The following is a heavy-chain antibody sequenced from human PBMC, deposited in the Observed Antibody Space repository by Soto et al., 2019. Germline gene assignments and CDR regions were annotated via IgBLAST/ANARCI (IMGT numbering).Heavy chain of an antibody. V-gene: IGHV4-30-4*03. J-gene: IGHJ4*02. Sequence: ASETLSLTCTVSGGSISSGDYCRSRISKPPGKGLEWIGYIYYSGSTYYNPSLKSRVTISVDTSKNQFSLKLSSVTAADTAIYYCMESSDLDRAFDYWGQGALVTVPQ. CDR3: MESSDLDRAFDY. CDR1: GGSISSGDYC. D-gene: IGHD6-19*01. CDR2: IYYSGST.